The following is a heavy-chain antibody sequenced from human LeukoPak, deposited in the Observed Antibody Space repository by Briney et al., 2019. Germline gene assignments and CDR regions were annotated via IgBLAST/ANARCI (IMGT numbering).Heavy chain of an antibody. J-gene: IGHJ4*02. CDR3: TKRSRGYYDY. CDR2: VYSGNDGT. V-gene: IGHV3-66*02. D-gene: IGHD3-10*01. Sequence: GGSLRLSCAASGFTFSDYYMSWIRQVPGKGLEWVSVVYSGNDGTNYADSVRGRFTISRDDSKNMVYLQMNNLRLEDAAVYYCTKRSRGYYDYWGQGTLVTVSS. CDR1: GFTFSDYY.